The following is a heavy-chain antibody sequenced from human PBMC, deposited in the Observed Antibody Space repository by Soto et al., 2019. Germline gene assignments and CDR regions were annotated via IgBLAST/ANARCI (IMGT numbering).Heavy chain of an antibody. Sequence: QVQLQESGPGLVKPSETLSLTCTVSGGSISSYYWSWIRQPPGKGLEWIGYIYYSGSTNYNPSLKSRVTISVDTSKNQFSLKLSSVTAADTAVYYCARLPSRTVIDYWGQGTLVTVSS. CDR3: ARLPSRTVIDY. CDR2: IYYSGST. CDR1: GGSISSYY. D-gene: IGHD4-4*01. J-gene: IGHJ4*02. V-gene: IGHV4-59*01.